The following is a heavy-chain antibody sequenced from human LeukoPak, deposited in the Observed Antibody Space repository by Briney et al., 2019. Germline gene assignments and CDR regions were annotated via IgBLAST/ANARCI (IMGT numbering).Heavy chain of an antibody. D-gene: IGHD3-22*01. CDR1: GGTFSSYA. CDR2: IIPIFGAA. V-gene: IGHV1-69*13. Sequence: SVKVSCKASGGTFSSYAISWVRQAPGQGLEWMGGIIPIFGAANYAQKFQGRVTITADESTSTAYMELSSLRSEDTAVYYCARASPPIYYDSSGYPLYYFDYWGQGTLVTVSS. CDR3: ARASPPIYYDSSGYPLYYFDY. J-gene: IGHJ4*02.